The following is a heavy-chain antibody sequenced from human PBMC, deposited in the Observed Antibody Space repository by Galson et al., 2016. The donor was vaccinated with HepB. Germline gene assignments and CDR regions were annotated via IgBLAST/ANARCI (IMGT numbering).Heavy chain of an antibody. CDR3: ARPILTGSSPYGLDV. J-gene: IGHJ6*02. V-gene: IGHV5-51*01. D-gene: IGHD3-9*01. CDR1: GYTFSTYW. Sequence: QSGAEVKKPGESLTISCKASGYTFSTYWIGWVRHTPEKGLEWMAIIYSYNSDIRYSPSFQGQVTFSADKSISTTYLQWSPLQASYTATYYFARPILTGSSPYGLDVWGQGTTVTVSS. CDR2: IYSYNSDI.